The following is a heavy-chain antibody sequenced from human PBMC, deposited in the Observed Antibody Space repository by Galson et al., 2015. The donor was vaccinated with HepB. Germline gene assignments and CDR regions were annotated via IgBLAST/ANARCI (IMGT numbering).Heavy chain of an antibody. D-gene: IGHD6-6*01. Sequence: SLRLSCAASGFIVTNNYMSWVRQAPGKGLEWVSVIYSGGSTYYADSVKGRFTLSGDISKTTLYLQMKSLRAEDTAVYYCARGPPSSHYFYMDVWGKGTTVTVSS. J-gene: IGHJ6*03. CDR1: GFIVTNNY. CDR2: IYSGGST. CDR3: ARGPPSSHYFYMDV. V-gene: IGHV3-53*01.